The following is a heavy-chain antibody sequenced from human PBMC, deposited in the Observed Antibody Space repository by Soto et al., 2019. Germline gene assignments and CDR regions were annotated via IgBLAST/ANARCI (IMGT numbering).Heavy chain of an antibody. Sequence: KTSETLSLTCSVSGGSISGSYWSWIRQSPGKGLEWLGYVYYTGSTNYSPSLRSRVSISVDTSKNEFSLRLSSVTAADTAIYYCTKGATSPFDSWGQGTRVTVSS. J-gene: IGHJ4*02. D-gene: IGHD3-16*01. CDR3: TKGATSPFDS. V-gene: IGHV4-59*01. CDR1: GGSISGSY. CDR2: VYYTGST.